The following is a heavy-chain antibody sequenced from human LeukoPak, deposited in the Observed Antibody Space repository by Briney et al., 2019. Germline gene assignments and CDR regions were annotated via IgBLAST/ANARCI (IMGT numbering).Heavy chain of an antibody. D-gene: IGHD3-22*01. CDR2: INAGNGNT. CDR3: ARDLFYDSSGAFDY. CDR1: GYTFTSYA. Sequence: ASVKVSCKASGYTFTSYAMHWVRQALGQRLEWMGWINAGNGNTKYSQKFQGRVTITRDTSASTAYMELSSLRSEDTAVYYCARDLFYDSSGAFDYWGQGTLVTVSS. J-gene: IGHJ4*02. V-gene: IGHV1-3*01.